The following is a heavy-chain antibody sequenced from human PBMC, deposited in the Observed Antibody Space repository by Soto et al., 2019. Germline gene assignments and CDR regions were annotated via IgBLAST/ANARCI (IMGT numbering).Heavy chain of an antibody. CDR3: AKDQVKLWLDLYYYGMDV. J-gene: IGHJ6*02. Sequence: PGGSLRLSCAASGFTFSSYGMHWVRQAPGKGLEWVAVISYDGSNKYYADSVKGRFTISRDNSKNTLYLQMNSLRAEDTAVYYCAKDQVKLWLDLYYYGMDVWGQGTTVTVSS. D-gene: IGHD5-18*01. CDR1: GFTFSSYG. V-gene: IGHV3-30*18. CDR2: ISYDGSNK.